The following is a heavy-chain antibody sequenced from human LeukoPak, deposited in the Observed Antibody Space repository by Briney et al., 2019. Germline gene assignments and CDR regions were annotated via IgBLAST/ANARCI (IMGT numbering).Heavy chain of an antibody. CDR1: GDSIISHTYY. J-gene: IGHJ4*02. D-gene: IGHD1-7*01. CDR3: VRHQVGTMLNS. V-gene: IGHV4-39*01. CDR2: MSYSGTP. Sequence: SETLPLTCSVSGDSIISHTYYWGWVRQPPGKGLEWIASMSYSGTPDYSPSLRGRVAMSVDTSKNQVSLKLNSVTAADTAVYYCVRHQVGTMLNSWGQGTLVTVSS.